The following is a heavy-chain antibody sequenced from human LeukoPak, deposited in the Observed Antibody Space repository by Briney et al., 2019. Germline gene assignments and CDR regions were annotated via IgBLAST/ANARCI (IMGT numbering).Heavy chain of an antibody. CDR1: GFIFNDYA. V-gene: IGHV3-43*02. CDR3: AKDIHERGYPHR. Sequence: GGPLRLSCAASGFIFNDYAMHWVRQPPGKGLEWVSLISGDGSRTFYAASVKGVFTISRDNSKNSLYLQMSSLRTDDSALYYCAKDIHERGYPHRWGQGTGVTVSS. CDR2: ISGDGSRT. D-gene: IGHD3-22*01. J-gene: IGHJ4*02.